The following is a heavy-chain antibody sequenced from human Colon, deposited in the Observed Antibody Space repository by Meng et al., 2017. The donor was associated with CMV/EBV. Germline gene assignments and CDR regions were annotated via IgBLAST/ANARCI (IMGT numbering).Heavy chain of an antibody. D-gene: IGHD5-24*01. J-gene: IGHJ4*02. CDR2: FSRNGENT. V-gene: IGHV3-23*01. CDR1: GFTFSIYA. Sequence: GGSLRLSCAASGFTFSIYAMSWVRQAPGKGLEWVSGFSRNGENTYYAESVRGRFTISRDNSKNTLYLQMNSLRAEDTALYYCAKGSRDGYNGLFDYWGQGALVTVSS. CDR3: AKGSRDGYNGLFDY.